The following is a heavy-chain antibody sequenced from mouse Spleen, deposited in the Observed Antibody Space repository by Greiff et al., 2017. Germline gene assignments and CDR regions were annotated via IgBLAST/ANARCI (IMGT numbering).Heavy chain of an antibody. Sequence: QVQLKETGPGLVAPSQSLSITCTVSGFSLTSYGVHWVRQPPGKGLEWLVVIWSDGSTNYNSALKSRLSMSKDNSKSQVFLKMNSLQTDDTAMYYCARHDWDGFAYWGQGTLVTVSA. CDR1: GFSLTSYG. V-gene: IGHV2-6-1*01. CDR2: IWSDGST. CDR3: ARHDWDGFAY. J-gene: IGHJ3*01. D-gene: IGHD4-1*01.